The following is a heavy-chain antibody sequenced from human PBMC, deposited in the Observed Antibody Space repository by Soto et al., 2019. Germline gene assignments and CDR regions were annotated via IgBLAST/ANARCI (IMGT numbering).Heavy chain of an antibody. J-gene: IGHJ3*02. Sequence: TLSLTCTVSGGSISSGDYYWSWIRQPPGKGLEWIGYIYYSGSTYYNPSLKSRVTISVDTSKNQFSLKLSSVTAADTAVYYCARDYYDSSGYYPPNDAFDIWGQGTMVTVSS. D-gene: IGHD3-22*01. CDR3: ARDYYDSSGYYPPNDAFDI. V-gene: IGHV4-30-4*01. CDR1: GGSISSGDYY. CDR2: IYYSGST.